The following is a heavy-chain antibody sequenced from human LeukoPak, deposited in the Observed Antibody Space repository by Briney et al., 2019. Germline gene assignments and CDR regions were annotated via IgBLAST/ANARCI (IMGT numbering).Heavy chain of an antibody. V-gene: IGHV4-30-2*01. CDR3: ARAGSGITSRDAFHI. J-gene: IGHJ3*02. CDR1: GGSISSGSYY. CDR2: ISHSGST. D-gene: IGHD3-10*01. Sequence: SETLSLTCTVSGGSISSGSYYWSWIRQPPGKGLEWIGYISHSGSTYYNPSLKSRVTISVDRSKNQFSLKLSSVTAADTAVYYCARAGSGITSRDAFHIWGQGTMVTVSS.